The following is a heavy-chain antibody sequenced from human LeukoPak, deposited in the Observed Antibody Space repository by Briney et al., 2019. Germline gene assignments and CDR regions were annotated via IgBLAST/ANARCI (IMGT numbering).Heavy chain of an antibody. CDR1: GGSISSSIYN. CDR3: ARERDYYDSSGDNWFDP. V-gene: IGHV4-39*02. Sequence: SETLSPTCTISGGSISSSIYNWGWIRQSPGKGLEWIGSIYYTGITNYNPSLKSRVTISVDTSKNQFSLRLSSVTAADTSVYYCARERDYYDSSGDNWFDPWGQGTLVTVPS. D-gene: IGHD3-22*01. J-gene: IGHJ5*02. CDR2: IYYTGIT.